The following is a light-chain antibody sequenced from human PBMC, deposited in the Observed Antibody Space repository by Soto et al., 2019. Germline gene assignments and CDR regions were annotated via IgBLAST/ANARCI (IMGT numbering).Light chain of an antibody. CDR2: GAS. CDR1: QSVNSN. CDR3: QQYHNWPPLT. V-gene: IGKV3D-15*01. J-gene: IGKJ4*01. Sequence: EIVMTQSPATLSVSPGERATLSCRASQSVNSNLAWFQQKPGQAPRLLIYGASTRATGIPARFSGSGSGTEFTLTISRLQSDDFAVYYCQQYHNWPPLTFGGGTKVDIK.